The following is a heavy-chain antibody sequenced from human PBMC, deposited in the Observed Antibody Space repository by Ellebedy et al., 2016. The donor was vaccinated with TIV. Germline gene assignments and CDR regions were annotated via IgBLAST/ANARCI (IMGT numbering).Heavy chain of an antibody. V-gene: IGHV4-59*08. CDR2: IYYSGST. CDR3: ASHSEYSSSYQFDY. Sequence: SETLSLTCTVSGGSISSYYWSWIRQPPGKGLEWIGYIYYSGSTNYNPSLKSRVTISVDTSKNQFSLKLSSVTAADTAVYYCASHSEYSSSYQFDYWGQGTLVTVSS. D-gene: IGHD6-13*01. CDR1: GGSISSYY. J-gene: IGHJ4*02.